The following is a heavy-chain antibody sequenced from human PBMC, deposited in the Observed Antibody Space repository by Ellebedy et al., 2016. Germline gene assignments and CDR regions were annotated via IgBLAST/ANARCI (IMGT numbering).Heavy chain of an antibody. J-gene: IGHJ4*02. CDR1: GFSFYNFD. Sequence: GGSLRLXCAASGFSFYNFDMSWVRQAPGQGLEWVASIGGDDGSTNYADSVKGRFTISRDTSKNTLYLQMNGLRTEDTVIYYCARGSGILDYWGQGTLVTVSS. CDR3: ARGSGILDY. V-gene: IGHV3-23*01. D-gene: IGHD6-19*01. CDR2: IGGDDGST.